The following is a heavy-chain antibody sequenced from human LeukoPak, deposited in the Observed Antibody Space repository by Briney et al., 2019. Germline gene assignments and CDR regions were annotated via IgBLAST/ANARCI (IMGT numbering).Heavy chain of an antibody. CDR2: ILSDGNDK. V-gene: IGHV3-30*18. CDR1: GFTFSSYD. Sequence: AGGPLRLSCAASGFTFSSYDMHWVRQAPGRGLEWVAIILSDGNDKYYADSVKGRFTISRDNSKDTLDLQMNSLRAEDTAVYYCAKDRTSTWSWDYWGQGTLVIVSS. D-gene: IGHD6-13*01. CDR3: AKDRTSTWSWDY. J-gene: IGHJ4*02.